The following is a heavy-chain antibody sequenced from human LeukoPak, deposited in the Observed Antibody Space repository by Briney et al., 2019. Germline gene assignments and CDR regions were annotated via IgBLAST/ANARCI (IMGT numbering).Heavy chain of an antibody. J-gene: IGHJ4*02. Sequence: GGSLRLSRAASGFSFSGHWMHWARQLPGKGLVWVSRISPTGSTTSYADSVKGRFTVSRDNAKNTLYLQVNNLRAEDTAVYYCARGPSSNWSGLDFWGQGTLLTVSS. CDR2: ISPTGSTT. CDR3: ARGPSSNWSGLDF. D-gene: IGHD6-13*01. V-gene: IGHV3-74*01. CDR1: GFSFSGHW.